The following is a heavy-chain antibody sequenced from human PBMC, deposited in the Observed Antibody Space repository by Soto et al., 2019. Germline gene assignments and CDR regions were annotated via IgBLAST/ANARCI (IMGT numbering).Heavy chain of an antibody. CDR3: ARRVNTFDI. CDR1: GYSFTSYW. CDR2: IYPGDSNI. J-gene: IGHJ3*02. V-gene: IGHV5-51*01. Sequence: ESLKISCKGSGYSFTSYWIGWVRQVPGKGLEWMGIIYPGDSNIRYSPSFEGQVTISADKSISTAYLQWSSLKASDTAIYYCARRVNTFDIWGQGTMVTVSS.